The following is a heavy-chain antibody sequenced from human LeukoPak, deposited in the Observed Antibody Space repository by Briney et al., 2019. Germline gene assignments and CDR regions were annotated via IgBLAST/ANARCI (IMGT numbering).Heavy chain of an antibody. CDR1: GFIFNNYA. CDR2: ISGSGDST. V-gene: IGHV3-23*01. J-gene: IGHJ4*02. D-gene: IGHD2-2*02. Sequence: GGSLRLSCAASGFIFNNYAMNWVRQAPGKGLEWVSGISGSGDSTFYADSVKGRFTISRDNSKNTLDLQMNSLRAEDTAVYYCAKSRSSSVSCYNYWGQGTLSPSPQ. CDR3: AKSRSSSVSCYNY.